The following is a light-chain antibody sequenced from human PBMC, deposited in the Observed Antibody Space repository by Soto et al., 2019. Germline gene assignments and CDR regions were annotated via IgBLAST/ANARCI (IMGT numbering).Light chain of an antibody. J-gene: IGKJ3*01. Sequence: DIQMTQSPSSLSASVGDRVTITCRASQSISSYLNWYQQKPGKAPKLLIYAASSLQSGVPSRFSGSGSGTDFTLTISSLQPEEFATYYCQQSYSTQATFGPGTKVDIK. CDR2: AAS. V-gene: IGKV1-39*01. CDR1: QSISSY. CDR3: QQSYSTQAT.